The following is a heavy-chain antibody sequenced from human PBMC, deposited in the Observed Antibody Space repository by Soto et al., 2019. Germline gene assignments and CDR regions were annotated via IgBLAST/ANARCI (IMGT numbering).Heavy chain of an antibody. CDR3: AHTMYSSSPAPYYYYYGMDV. J-gene: IGHJ6*02. D-gene: IGHD6-6*01. CDR2: IYWDDDK. V-gene: IGHV2-5*02. CDR1: GFSLSTSGVG. Sequence: QITLKESGPTLVKPTQTLTLTCTFSGFSLSTSGVGVGWIRQPPGQALEWLALIYWDDDKHYSPSLKSRLTNTTDTCKNQVVLTMTNMDPVDTATYSCAHTMYSSSPAPYYYYYGMDVWCQGTTVTVSS.